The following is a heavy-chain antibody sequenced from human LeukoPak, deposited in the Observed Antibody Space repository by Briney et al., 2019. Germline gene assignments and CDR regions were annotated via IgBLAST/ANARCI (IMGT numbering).Heavy chain of an antibody. CDR1: GFSFSSYG. D-gene: IGHD3-22*01. CDR2: IWYDASEK. J-gene: IGHJ3*02. CDR3: ARPYDSSGYPLSPDAFDT. Sequence: PGGSLRLSCAASGFSFSSYGMLWVRQAPGKGLEWVAVIWYDASEKFYADSVKGRFAISRDNSKNTLDLQMSSLRAEDTAVYYCARPYDSSGYPLSPDAFDTWGQGTMVTVSS. V-gene: IGHV3-33*01.